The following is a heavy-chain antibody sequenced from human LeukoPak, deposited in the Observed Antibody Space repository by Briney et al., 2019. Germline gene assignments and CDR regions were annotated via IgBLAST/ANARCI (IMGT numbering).Heavy chain of an antibody. V-gene: IGHV1-24*01. J-gene: IGHJ4*02. Sequence: ASVKVSCKVSGYTLTELSMHWVRQAPGKGLERMGGFDPEDGETIYAQKFQGRVTMTEDTSTDTAYMELSSLRSEDTAVYYCATRTGSGYDWDVDYWGQGTLVTVSS. CDR1: GYTLTELS. D-gene: IGHD5-12*01. CDR3: ATRTGSGYDWDVDY. CDR2: FDPEDGET.